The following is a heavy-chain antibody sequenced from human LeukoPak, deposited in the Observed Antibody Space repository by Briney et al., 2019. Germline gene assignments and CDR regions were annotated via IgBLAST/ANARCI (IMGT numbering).Heavy chain of an antibody. CDR2: IYYSGST. CDR3: ARVMITFGGVGPFDY. Sequence: SETLSLTCTVSGGSISSGDYYWSWIRQPPGKGLEWIGYIYYSGSTYYNPSLKSRVTISVDTSKNQFSLKLSSVTAADTAVYYCARVMITFGGVGPFDYWGQGTLVTVSS. CDR1: GGSISSGDYY. D-gene: IGHD3-16*01. V-gene: IGHV4-30-4*02. J-gene: IGHJ4*02.